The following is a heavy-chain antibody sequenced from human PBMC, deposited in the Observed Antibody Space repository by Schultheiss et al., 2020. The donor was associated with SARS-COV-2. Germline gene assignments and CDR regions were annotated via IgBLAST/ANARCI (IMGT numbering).Heavy chain of an antibody. V-gene: IGHV3-30*07. J-gene: IGHJ4*02. CDR3: TTAERRYSEFDY. CDR2: ISYDGSNK. Sequence: GGSLRLSCSASGFTFSSYAMHWVRQAPGKGLEWVAVISYDGSNKYYADSVKGRFTISRDNSKNTLYLQMNSLKTEDTAVYYCTTAERRYSEFDYWGQGTLVTVSS. CDR1: GFTFSSYA. D-gene: IGHD5-12*01.